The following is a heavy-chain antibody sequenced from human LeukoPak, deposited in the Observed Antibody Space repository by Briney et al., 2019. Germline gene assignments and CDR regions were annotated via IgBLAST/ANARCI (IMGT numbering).Heavy chain of an antibody. CDR1: GFTFSSYS. CDR2: IYYSGST. Sequence: GSLRLSCAASGFTFSSYSMNWVRQPPGKGLEWIGYIYYSGSTNYNPSLKSRVTISVDTSKNQFSLKLSSVTAADTAVYYCARGSFYMDVWGKGTTVTISS. CDR3: ARGSFYMDV. J-gene: IGHJ6*03. V-gene: IGHV4-59*01. D-gene: IGHD6-6*01.